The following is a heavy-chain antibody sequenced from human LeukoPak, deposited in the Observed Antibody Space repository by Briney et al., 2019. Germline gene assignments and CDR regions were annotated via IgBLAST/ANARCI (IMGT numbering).Heavy chain of an antibody. Sequence: ASVKVSCKASGYTFTSYGISWVRQAPGQGLEWMGWISAYNGNTNYAQKLQGRVTMTTDTSTSTAYMELRSLRAEDTAVYYCAKLAWYYYDTDAFDIWGQGTMVTVSS. CDR3: AKLAWYYYDTDAFDI. D-gene: IGHD3-22*01. CDR1: GYTFTSYG. J-gene: IGHJ3*02. CDR2: ISAYNGNT. V-gene: IGHV1-18*01.